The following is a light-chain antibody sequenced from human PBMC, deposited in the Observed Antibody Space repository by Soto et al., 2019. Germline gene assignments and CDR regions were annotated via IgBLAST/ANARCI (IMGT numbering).Light chain of an antibody. J-gene: IGKJ5*01. Sequence: DIQMTQSHSTLSGSVGDRVTITCRASQTISSWLAWYQQKPGKAPKLLIYKASTLKSGVPSRFSGSGSGTEFTLTVSSLQPDDSATYYCQQYNDYITFGQGTRLEIK. V-gene: IGKV1-5*03. CDR2: KAS. CDR1: QTISSW. CDR3: QQYNDYIT.